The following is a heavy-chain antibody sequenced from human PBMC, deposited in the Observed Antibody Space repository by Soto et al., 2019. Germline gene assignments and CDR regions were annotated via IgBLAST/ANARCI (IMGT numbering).Heavy chain of an antibody. D-gene: IGHD3-22*01. Sequence: SETLSLTCTVSGGSISSSSYYWGWIRQPPGKGLEWIGSIYYSGSTYYNPSLKSRVTISVDTSKNQFSLKLSPVTAADTAVYYCARRLYYDSSGFEGGGMDVWGQGTTVTVS. CDR1: GGSISSSSYY. J-gene: IGHJ6*02. V-gene: IGHV4-39*01. CDR3: ARRLYYDSSGFEGGGMDV. CDR2: IYYSGST.